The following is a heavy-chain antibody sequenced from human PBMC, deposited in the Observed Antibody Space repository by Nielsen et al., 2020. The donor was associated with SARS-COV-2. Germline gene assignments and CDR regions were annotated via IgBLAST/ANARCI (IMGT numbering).Heavy chain of an antibody. CDR2: IYYSGST. CDR3: ARLWFGDVNWFDP. Sequence: GSLRLSCTVSGGSISSSSYYWGWIRQPPGKGLEWIGSIYYSGSTYYNPSLKSRVTISVDTSKNQFSLKLSFVTAADTAVYYCARLWFGDVNWFDPWGQGTLVTVSS. CDR1: GGSISSSSYY. V-gene: IGHV4-39*01. J-gene: IGHJ5*02. D-gene: IGHD3-10*01.